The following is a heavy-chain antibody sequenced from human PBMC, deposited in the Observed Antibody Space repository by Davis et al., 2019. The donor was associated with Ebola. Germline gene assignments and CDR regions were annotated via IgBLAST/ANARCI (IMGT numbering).Heavy chain of an antibody. CDR3: ARGLTWPLDS. CDR1: GVSVSSNSAA. V-gene: IGHV6-1*01. J-gene: IGHJ4*02. Sequence: SCAISGVSVSSNSAAWNWIRQSPSRGLEWLGRTYYRSKWYSDYAVSVKSRITINADTSKNQFSLQMNSVTPEDTAVYYCARGLTWPLDSWGQGTLATVSS. CDR2: TYYRSKWYS.